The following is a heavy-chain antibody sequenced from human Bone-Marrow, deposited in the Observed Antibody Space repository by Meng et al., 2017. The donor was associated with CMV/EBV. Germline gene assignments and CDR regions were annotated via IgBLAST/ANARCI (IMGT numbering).Heavy chain of an antibody. J-gene: IGHJ5*02. CDR1: GFTFSSYA. CDR2: ISYDGSNK. CDR3: ARTMRTYGQWLPTSP. Sequence: GESLKISCAASGFTFSSYAMHWVRQAPGKGLEWVAVISYDGSNKYYADSVKGRFTISRDNSKNTLYLQMNSLRAEDTAVYYCARTMRTYGQWLPTSPWGQGTLVSVSS. V-gene: IGHV3-30*04. D-gene: IGHD6-19*01.